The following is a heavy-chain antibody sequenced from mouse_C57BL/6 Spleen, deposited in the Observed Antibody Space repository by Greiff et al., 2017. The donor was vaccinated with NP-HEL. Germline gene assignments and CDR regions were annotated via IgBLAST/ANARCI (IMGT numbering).Heavy chain of an antibody. CDR3: ARSWEGVLFDY. CDR1: GYAFTNYL. D-gene: IGHD4-1*01. CDR2: INPGSGGT. Sequence: QVQLQQSGAELVRPGTSVKVSCKASGYAFTNYLIEWVKQRPGQGLEWIGVINPGSGGTNYNEKFKGKATLTADKSSSTAYMQLSSLTSEDSAVYFCARSWEGVLFDYWGQGTTLTVSS. V-gene: IGHV1-54*01. J-gene: IGHJ2*01.